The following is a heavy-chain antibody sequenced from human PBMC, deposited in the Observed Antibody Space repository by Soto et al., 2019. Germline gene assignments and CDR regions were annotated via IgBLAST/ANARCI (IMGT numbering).Heavy chain of an antibody. Sequence: QVQLQQWGAGLLKPSETLSLTCAVYGGSFSGYCWSWICQPPGKGLEWIGEITHSGSSNYNPSLKSRVTISVDTSKNQFSLKLNSVTAADTAVYYCARGRKGYSSSWCVVVDWGQGTLVTVSS. CDR3: ARGRKGYSSSWCVVVD. V-gene: IGHV4-34*01. J-gene: IGHJ4*02. D-gene: IGHD6-13*01. CDR2: ITHSGSS. CDR1: GGSFSGYC.